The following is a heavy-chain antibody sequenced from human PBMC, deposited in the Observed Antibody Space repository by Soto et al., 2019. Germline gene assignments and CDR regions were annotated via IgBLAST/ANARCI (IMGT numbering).Heavy chain of an antibody. Sequence: LSLTCTVSGGSISRYFWSWIRQSPGKGLEWIGYIFYTGSTTYNPSLKSRVTISIDASKNQFSLKLSSLTAADTAVYYCAHFSDLEWFDPWGQGTLVTVSS. V-gene: IGHV4-59*01. D-gene: IGHD2-21*01. CDR2: IFYTGST. J-gene: IGHJ5*02. CDR3: AHFSDLEWFDP. CDR1: GGSISRYF.